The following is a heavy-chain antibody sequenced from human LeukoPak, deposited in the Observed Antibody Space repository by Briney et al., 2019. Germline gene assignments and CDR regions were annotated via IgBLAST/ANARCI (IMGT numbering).Heavy chain of an antibody. Sequence: GGSLRLSCAASGFTFDDYGMSWVRQAPGKGLEWVSGINWNGGSTGYADPVKGRFTISRDNAKNSLYLQMNSLRAEDTALYYCARVRPDYDSSGYYIDAFDIWGQGTLVTVSS. D-gene: IGHD3-22*01. CDR1: GFTFDDYG. CDR3: ARVRPDYDSSGYYIDAFDI. J-gene: IGHJ3*02. CDR2: INWNGGST. V-gene: IGHV3-20*04.